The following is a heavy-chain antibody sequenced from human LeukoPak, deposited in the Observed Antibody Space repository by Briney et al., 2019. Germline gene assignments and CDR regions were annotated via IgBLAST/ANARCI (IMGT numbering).Heavy chain of an antibody. CDR1: GFTFSNYW. D-gene: IGHD3-22*01. J-gene: IGHJ3*02. CDR3: ARDRDYHDDRTDYYEDAFDI. V-gene: IGHV3-7*01. Sequence: GGSLRLSCAGSGFTFSNYWMTWVRQAPGKGLEWVANVKQDESEKHYVDSVKGRFTISRDNAKSSLYLRMDSLRVEDTAVYYCARDRDYHDDRTDYYEDAFDIWGQGTTVTVSS. CDR2: VKQDESEK.